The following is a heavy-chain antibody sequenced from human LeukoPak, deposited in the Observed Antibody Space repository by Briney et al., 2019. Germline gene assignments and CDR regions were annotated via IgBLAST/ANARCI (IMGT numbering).Heavy chain of an antibody. CDR3: ARAYRAHQTFYSYHYFDN. CDR2: INHSGST. CDR1: GESFSGYY. J-gene: IGHJ4*02. V-gene: IGHV4-34*01. D-gene: IGHD5-18*01. Sequence: SETLSLTCAVYGESFSGYYWNWIRQPPGKGLEWIGEINHSGSTNYGPSLKSRVTISGDTSKKQFSLKLNSVTAADTAVYFCARAYRAHQTFYSYHYFDNWGQGTLVTVSS.